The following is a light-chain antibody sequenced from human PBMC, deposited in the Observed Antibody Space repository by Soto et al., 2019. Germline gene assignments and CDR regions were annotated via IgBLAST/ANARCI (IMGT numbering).Light chain of an antibody. V-gene: IGLV1-40*01. CDR2: GND. CDR3: QSYDRSLSGSV. CDR1: SSNIGAGYD. J-gene: IGLJ1*01. Sequence: QHVLTQPPSVSGAPGQGVTISCTGSSSNIGAGYDVHWYQQLPGAAPKLLIFGNDNRPSGVPDRFSGSRSGTSASLAITGLQAEDEADYYCQSYDRSLSGSVFGAGTKLTVL.